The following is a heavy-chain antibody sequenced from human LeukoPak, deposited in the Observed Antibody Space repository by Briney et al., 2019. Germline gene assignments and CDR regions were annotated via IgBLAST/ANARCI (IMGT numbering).Heavy chain of an antibody. CDR1: GFTFSSYA. CDR3: AKKRGYYDSSGYSGDFQH. D-gene: IGHD3-22*01. J-gene: IGHJ1*01. Sequence: PGGSLRLSCAASGFTFSSYAMSWVRQAPGKGLEWVSAISGSGGSTYYADSVKGRFTISRDNSKNTLYLQMNSLRAEDTAVYYCAKKRGYYDSSGYSGDFQHWGQGTLVTVSS. CDR2: ISGSGGST. V-gene: IGHV3-23*01.